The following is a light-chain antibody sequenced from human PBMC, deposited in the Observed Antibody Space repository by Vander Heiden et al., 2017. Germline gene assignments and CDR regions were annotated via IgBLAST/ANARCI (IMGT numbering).Light chain of an antibody. V-gene: IGKV1-39*01. Sequence: DIQMTQSPSSLSASVEDRVNVNCRASRTIRTTRTWYHPTAGKAPKQPIYGASSLHDGVPSRFRGSGSGTDFTLTISDLQAEDFATYFCLQYYNAPRTFAQGTQVEIK. CDR1: RTIRTT. CDR2: GAS. J-gene: IGKJ1*01. CDR3: LQYYNAPRT.